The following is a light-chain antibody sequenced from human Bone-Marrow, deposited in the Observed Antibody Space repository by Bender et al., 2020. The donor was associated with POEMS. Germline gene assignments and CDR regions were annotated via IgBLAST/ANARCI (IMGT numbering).Light chain of an antibody. CDR1: ALPKQY. V-gene: IGLV3-25*03. J-gene: IGLJ3*02. Sequence: SYELTQPPSVLVSPGQTARITCSGDALPKQYAYWFQQKPGQAPELMIYKDTERPSGVPERFSGSSSGTTVTLTISAVLAEDEADYYCQSGDSSGTYKVFGGGTKLTVL. CDR2: KDT. CDR3: QSGDSSGTYKV.